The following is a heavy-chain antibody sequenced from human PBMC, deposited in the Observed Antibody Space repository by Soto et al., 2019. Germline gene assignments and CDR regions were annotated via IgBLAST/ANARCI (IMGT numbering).Heavy chain of an antibody. CDR2: IYYSGST. D-gene: IGHD6-13*01. CDR1: GGSISVGGYY. CDR3: ARVIATAGTYYFDF. J-gene: IGHJ4*02. V-gene: IGHV4-31*03. Sequence: SETLSLTCPVSGGSISVGGYYWNWIRQHPGKGLEWIGYIYYSGSTYYNPSLKSRVTISVDTSKNLFSLRLSSVTAADTAVYYCARVIATAGTYYFDFWGQGTLVTVSS.